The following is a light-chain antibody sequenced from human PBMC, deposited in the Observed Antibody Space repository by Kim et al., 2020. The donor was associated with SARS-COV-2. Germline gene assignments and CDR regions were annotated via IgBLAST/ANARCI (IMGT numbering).Light chain of an antibody. Sequence: LSPGERATLSCRASHSVSRFLFWYQQKPGQAPRLLMSDASNRATGIPARISAGGSGTDFTLTISSLEPEDFAVYYCQQRTNWPMYTFGQGTKLEI. V-gene: IGKV3-11*01. CDR1: HSVSRF. J-gene: IGKJ2*01. CDR3: QQRTNWPMYT. CDR2: DAS.